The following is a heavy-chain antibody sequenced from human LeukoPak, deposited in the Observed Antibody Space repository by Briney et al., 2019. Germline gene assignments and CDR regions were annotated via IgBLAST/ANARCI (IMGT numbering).Heavy chain of an antibody. CDR1: GFTFSSYA. J-gene: IGHJ4*02. CDR2: ISGSGGST. Sequence: GGSLRLSCAASGFTFSSYAMSGVRQAPGKGLEWVSAISGSGGSTYYADSVKGRFTISRDNSKNPLYLQMNSLRAEDTAVYYCAKESTGSYYYDSSGYPNPYYFDYWGQGTLVTVSS. D-gene: IGHD3-22*01. V-gene: IGHV3-23*01. CDR3: AKESTGSYYYDSSGYPNPYYFDY.